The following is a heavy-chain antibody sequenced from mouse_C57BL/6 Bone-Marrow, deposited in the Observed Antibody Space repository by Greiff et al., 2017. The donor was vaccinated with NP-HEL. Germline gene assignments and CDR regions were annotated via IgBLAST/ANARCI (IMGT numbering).Heavy chain of an antibody. CDR3: ARQRGRGWYFDV. CDR2: IYPGSGNT. J-gene: IGHJ1*03. V-gene: IGHV1-76*01. CDR1: GYTFTDYY. Sequence: QVQLQQSGAELVRPGASVKLSCKASGYTFTDYYINWVKQRPGQGLEWIARIYPGSGNTYYNEKLKGKATLTAEKSSSTAYMQLSSLTSEDSAVYFCARQRGRGWYFDVWGTGTTVTVSS.